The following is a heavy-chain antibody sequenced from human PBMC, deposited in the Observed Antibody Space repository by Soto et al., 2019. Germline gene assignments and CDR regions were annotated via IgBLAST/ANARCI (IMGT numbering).Heavy chain of an antibody. CDR2: ISAYNGNT. Sequence: QVQLVQSGAEVKKPGASVKVSCRASGYTFTSFGISWVRQAPGQGLEWMGWISAYNGNTNYAQKVQGRVTMTTDTSTSTAYLELRSLRSDDTAVYFCARGSVGYYNYFGLDVWGQGTTVTVSS. CDR3: ARGSVGYYNYFGLDV. J-gene: IGHJ6*02. V-gene: IGHV1-18*01. CDR1: GYTFTSFG.